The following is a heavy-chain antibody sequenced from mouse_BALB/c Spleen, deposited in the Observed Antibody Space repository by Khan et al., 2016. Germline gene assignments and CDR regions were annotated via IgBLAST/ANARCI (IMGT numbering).Heavy chain of an antibody. CDR3: ERYYGSSYAMYY. CDR1: GYTFTSYW. D-gene: IGHD1-1*01. CDR2: INPSTGYT. J-gene: IGHJ4*01. V-gene: IGHV1-7*01. Sequence: QVQLQQSGAELAKPGASVKMSCKASGYTFTSYWMHWVKQRPGQGLEWIGYINPSTGYTEYNQKFKDKATLTADNSSSTAYMQLSSLTSEDSAVYYCERYYGSSYAMYYWGQGTSVTVSS.